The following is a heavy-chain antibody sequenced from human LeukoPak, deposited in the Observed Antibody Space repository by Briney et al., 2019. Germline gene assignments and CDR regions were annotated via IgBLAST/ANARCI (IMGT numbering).Heavy chain of an antibody. CDR3: ARSNVRYSSGRDFYWFDP. Sequence: ASVKVSCKASGYTFTSYAMHWVRQAPGQRLEWMGWINAGNGNTKYSQKFQGRVTITRDTSASTAYMELSSLRSEDTAVYYCARSNVRYSSGRDFYWFDPWGQGTLVTVSS. V-gene: IGHV1-3*01. D-gene: IGHD6-19*01. CDR2: INAGNGNT. CDR1: GYTFTSYA. J-gene: IGHJ5*02.